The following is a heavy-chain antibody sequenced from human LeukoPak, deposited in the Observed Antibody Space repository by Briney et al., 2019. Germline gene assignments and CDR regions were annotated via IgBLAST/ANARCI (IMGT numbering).Heavy chain of an antibody. CDR1: GFDLNIYE. Sequence: GGSLRLSCAASGFDLNIYEMIWVRQAPGKEPEWISYISSSGSLVYYADSVKGRFTVSRDNAQKSLFLQMNGLRVEDTAMYYCARDSLHNYGGTGYGYYFDYWGQGTPVTVSS. CDR3: ARDSLHNYGGTGYGYYFDY. CDR2: ISSSGSLV. D-gene: IGHD4/OR15-4a*01. V-gene: IGHV3-48*03. J-gene: IGHJ4*02.